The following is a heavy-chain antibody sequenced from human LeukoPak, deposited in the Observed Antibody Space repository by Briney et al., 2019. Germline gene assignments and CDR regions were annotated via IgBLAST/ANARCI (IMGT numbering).Heavy chain of an antibody. V-gene: IGHV4-30-2*01. J-gene: IGHJ4*02. CDR2: IYHSGST. CDR1: GGSISSGGYS. CDR3: ARGRVYGDYRVDY. Sequence: SETLSLTCAVSGGSISSGGYSWSWIRQRPGKGLEWIGYIYHSGSTYYNPSLKSRVTISVDRSKNQFSLKLSSVTAADTAVYYCARGRVYGDYRVDYWGQGTLVTVSS. D-gene: IGHD4-17*01.